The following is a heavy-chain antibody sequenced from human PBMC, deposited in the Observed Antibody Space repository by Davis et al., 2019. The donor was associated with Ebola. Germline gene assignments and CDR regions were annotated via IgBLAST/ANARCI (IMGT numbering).Heavy chain of an antibody. CDR3: AHVITFLYQSNGYYTRHFDN. Sequence: GESLKISCFASGFTFKEYDMSWVRQAAGKGLEWVSGISASGDLTYYADAVRGRFTISRDNSKNTLYLQRNSLRAEDTAVYFCAHVITFLYQSNGYYTRHFDNWGQGTLVTVSS. D-gene: IGHD3-22*01. J-gene: IGHJ4*02. V-gene: IGHV3-23*01. CDR2: ISASGDLT. CDR1: GFTFKEYD.